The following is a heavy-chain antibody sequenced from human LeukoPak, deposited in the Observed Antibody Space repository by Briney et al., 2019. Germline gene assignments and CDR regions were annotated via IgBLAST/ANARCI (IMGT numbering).Heavy chain of an antibody. CDR1: GFTFSSYG. J-gene: IGHJ4*02. V-gene: IGHV3-30*18. CDR3: AKDSIAVAGPGYY. CDR2: ISYDESNK. Sequence: GRSLRLSCAASGFTFSSYGMHWVRQAPGQGLELVAVISYDESNKYYADSVKDRFAISRDNSKNTLYLQMNSLRAEDTAVYYCAKDSIAVAGPGYYWGQGTLSPSPQ. D-gene: IGHD6-19*01.